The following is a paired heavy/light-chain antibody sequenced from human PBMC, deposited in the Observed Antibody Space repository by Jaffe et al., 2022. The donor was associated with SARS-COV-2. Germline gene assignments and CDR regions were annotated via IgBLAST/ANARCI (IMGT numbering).Light chain of an antibody. V-gene: IGLV1-44*01. CDR1: SSNIGSNN. J-gene: IGLJ2*01. Sequence: QSVLTQPPSASGTPGQRVTISCSGSSSNIGSNNVNWYQQLPGTAPKLLIYSNNQRPSGVPDRFSGSKSGTSASLAISGLQSEDEADYYCAVWDDSLNGVIFGGGTKLTVL. CDR2: SNN. CDR3: AVWDDSLNGVI.
Heavy chain of an antibody. CDR2: ISYDGSNK. CDR3: AKAQYTVATSNYGMDV. Sequence: QVQLVESGGGVVQPGRSLRLSCAASGFYFSNYPMHWVRQAPGKGLEWVAAISYDGSNKYYVDSVKGRFTISRDNSKNTLYLQMISLRVNDTAIYYCAKAQYTVATSNYGMDVWGQGTTVTVSS. CDR1: GFYFSNYP. D-gene: IGHD4-17*01. V-gene: IGHV3-30-3*01. J-gene: IGHJ6*02.